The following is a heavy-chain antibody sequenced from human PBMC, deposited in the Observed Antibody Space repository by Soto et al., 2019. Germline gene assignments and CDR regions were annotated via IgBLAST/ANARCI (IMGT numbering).Heavy chain of an antibody. Sequence: LSLTCTVSGGSISGGGYYWSWIRQHPGKGLEWIGYIYYSGSTYYNPSLKSRVTISVDTSKNQFSLKLSSVTAADTAVYYCARGSMVRGVIDWYYYYGMDVWGQGTTVTVSS. CDR2: IYYSGST. CDR3: ARGSMVRGVIDWYYYYGMDV. CDR1: GGSISGGGYY. D-gene: IGHD3-10*01. J-gene: IGHJ6*02. V-gene: IGHV4-31*03.